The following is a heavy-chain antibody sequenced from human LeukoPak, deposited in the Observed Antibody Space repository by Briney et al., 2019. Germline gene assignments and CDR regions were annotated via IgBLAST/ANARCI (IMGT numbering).Heavy chain of an antibody. CDR2: IYYSGST. CDR1: GGSISSSSYY. V-gene: IGHV4-39*01. Sequence: SEALSLTCTVSGGSISSSSYYWGWIRQPPGKGLEWIGSIYYSGSTYYNPSLKSRVTISVDTSKNQFSLKLSSVTAADTAVYYCARTCGSGSYYAPNYYYYYMDVWGKGTTVTISS. D-gene: IGHD3-10*01. CDR3: ARTCGSGSYYAPNYYYYYMDV. J-gene: IGHJ6*03.